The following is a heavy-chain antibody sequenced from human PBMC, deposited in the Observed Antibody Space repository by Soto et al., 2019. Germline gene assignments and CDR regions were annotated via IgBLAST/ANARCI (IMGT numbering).Heavy chain of an antibody. V-gene: IGHV3-11*01. J-gene: IGHJ6*03. Sequence: GGSLRLSCEASGFTFSDYYMSWIRQAPGKGLEWVSYISGSAGNIKYADSVKGRFTISRDNARSTLYLEVNSLRADDTAVFYCARASGGTYMDVWGKGTTVTVSS. CDR3: ARASGGTYMDV. D-gene: IGHD3-16*01. CDR2: ISGSAGNI. CDR1: GFTFSDYY.